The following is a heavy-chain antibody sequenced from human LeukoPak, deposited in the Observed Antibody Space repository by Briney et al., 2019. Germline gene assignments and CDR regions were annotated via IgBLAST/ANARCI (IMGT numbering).Heavy chain of an antibody. CDR2: INHSGST. V-gene: IGHV4-34*01. CDR1: GGSFSGYY. D-gene: IGHD4-17*01. J-gene: IGHJ6*02. CDR3: ARAPFFYGDYYYYYGMDV. Sequence: SETLSLTCAVYGGSFSGYYWSWIRQPPGKGLEWIGEINHSGSTNYNPSLKSRVTISVDTSKNQFSLKLSSVTAADTAVYYCARAPFFYGDYYYYYGMDVWGQGTTVTVSS.